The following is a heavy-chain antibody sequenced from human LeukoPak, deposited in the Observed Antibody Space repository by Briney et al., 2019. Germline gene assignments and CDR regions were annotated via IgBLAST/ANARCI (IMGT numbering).Heavy chain of an antibody. D-gene: IGHD3-3*01. CDR1: GFTFDDYG. Sequence: PGGSLRLSCAASGFTFDDYGMSWVRQAPGKGLEWVSGINWSGGSTGYADSVKGRFTISRDNAKNSLYLQMNSLRAEDTALYYCARGSLYDFWSGLDYWGQGTLVTVSS. J-gene: IGHJ4*02. V-gene: IGHV3-20*04. CDR3: ARGSLYDFWSGLDY. CDR2: INWSGGST.